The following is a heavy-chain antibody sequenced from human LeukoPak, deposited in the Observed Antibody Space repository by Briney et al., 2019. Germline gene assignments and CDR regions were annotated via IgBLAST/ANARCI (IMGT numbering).Heavy chain of an antibody. CDR1: GGTFSSYA. D-gene: IGHD5-18*01. J-gene: IGHJ5*02. CDR2: IIPIFGTA. V-gene: IGHV1-69*05. CDR3: AREGGGYSYGSQDP. Sequence: ASVKVSCKASGGTFSSYAISWVRQAPGQGLEWMGRIIPIFGTANYAQKFQGRVTITTDESTSTAYVELSSLRSEDTAVYYCAREGGGYSYGSQDPWGQGTLVTVSS.